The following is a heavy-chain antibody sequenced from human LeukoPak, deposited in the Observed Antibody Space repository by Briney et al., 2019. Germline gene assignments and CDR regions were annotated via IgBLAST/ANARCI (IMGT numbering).Heavy chain of an antibody. CDR3: ARVRRWLQNPWVIYYFDY. D-gene: IGHD5-24*01. CDR2: IKQDGSEK. Sequence: PGGSLRLSCAASGFTFSSYAMSWVHQAPGKGLEWVANIKQDGSEKYYVDSVKGRFTISRDNAKNSLYLQMNSLRAEDTAVYYCARVRRWLQNPWVIYYFDYWGQGTLVTVSS. J-gene: IGHJ4*02. CDR1: GFTFSSYA. V-gene: IGHV3-7*01.